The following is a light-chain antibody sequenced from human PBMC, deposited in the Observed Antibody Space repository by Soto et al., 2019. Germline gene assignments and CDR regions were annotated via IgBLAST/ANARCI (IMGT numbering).Light chain of an antibody. CDR1: SSDVGGYNY. Sequence: QSVLTQPASVSGSPGQSITISCTGTSSDVGGYNYISWYQHHPGKAPTLIIYDVTNRPSGVSNPFSGSKSGNTASLTISGLQPEDEADYYCSSYTTSNTRQIVFGTGTKVTVL. V-gene: IGLV2-14*03. CDR2: DVT. J-gene: IGLJ1*01. CDR3: SSYTTSNTRQIV.